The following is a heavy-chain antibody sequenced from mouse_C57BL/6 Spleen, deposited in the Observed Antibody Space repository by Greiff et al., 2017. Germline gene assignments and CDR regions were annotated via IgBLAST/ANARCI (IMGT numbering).Heavy chain of an antibody. CDR3: TRWGSKDYFDY. Sequence: QVQLQQSGAELVRPGASVTLSCKASGYTFTDYEMHWVKQTPVHGLEWIGAIDPETGGTAYNQKFKGKAILTADKSSSTAYMELRSLTSEDSAVYYCTRWGSKDYFDYWGQGTTLTVSS. J-gene: IGHJ2*01. D-gene: IGHD2-5*01. V-gene: IGHV1-15*01. CDR2: IDPETGGT. CDR1: GYTFTDYE.